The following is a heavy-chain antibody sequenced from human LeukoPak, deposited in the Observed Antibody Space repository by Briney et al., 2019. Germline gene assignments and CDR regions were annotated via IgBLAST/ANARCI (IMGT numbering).Heavy chain of an antibody. V-gene: IGHV1-2*02. Sequence: ASVKVSCKASGYTFTGYYMHWVRQAPGQGLEWMGWINPNSGGTNYAQKFQGRVTMTRDTSISTAYMELSRLRSDDTAVYYCARDVPTRLGYCSSTSCRTGYWGQGTLVTVSS. CDR1: GYTFTGYY. CDR2: INPNSGGT. J-gene: IGHJ4*02. CDR3: ARDVPTRLGYCSSTSCRTGY. D-gene: IGHD2-2*01.